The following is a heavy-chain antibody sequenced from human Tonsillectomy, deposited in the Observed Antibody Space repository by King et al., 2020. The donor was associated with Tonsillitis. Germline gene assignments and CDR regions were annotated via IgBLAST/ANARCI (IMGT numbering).Heavy chain of an antibody. Sequence: VQLVESGAEVKKPGASVKVSCTASGYTFASYGISWVRQAPGQGLEWMGCVSAYNGNTNYAQKLQGRVTMTTDTSTSTAYMELRSLRSDDTAVYYCARGAIAHYYDSSGYYFDYWGQGTLVTVSS. J-gene: IGHJ4*02. V-gene: IGHV1-18*01. CDR3: ARGAIAHYYDSSGYYFDY. CDR2: VSAYNGNT. CDR1: GYTFASYG. D-gene: IGHD3-22*01.